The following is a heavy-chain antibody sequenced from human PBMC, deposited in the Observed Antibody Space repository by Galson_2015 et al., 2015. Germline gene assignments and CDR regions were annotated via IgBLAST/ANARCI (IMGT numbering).Heavy chain of an antibody. J-gene: IGHJ6*02. V-gene: IGHV3-21*01. CDR2: ISSSSSYI. Sequence: SLRLSCAASGFTFSSYSMNWVRQAPGKGLEWVSSISSSSSYIYYADSVKGRFTISRDNAKNSLYLQMNSLRAEDTAVYYCARDPSYSSSWRLYGMDVWGQGTTVTVSS. D-gene: IGHD6-13*01. CDR1: GFTFSSYS. CDR3: ARDPSYSSSWRLYGMDV.